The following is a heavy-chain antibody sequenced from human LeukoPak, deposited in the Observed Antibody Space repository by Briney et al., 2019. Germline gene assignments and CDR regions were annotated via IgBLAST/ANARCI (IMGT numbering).Heavy chain of an antibody. CDR1: GCTFTSYG. Sequence: ASVKVSCKASGCTFTSYGITWVRQAPGQGLEWMGWISAYNGNTNYAQKVQGRVTMTTDTSTTTAYMDLRSLGSDDTAVYYCARGPIIDIAIIPAADNYYYMDVWGKGTTVTVSS. D-gene: IGHD2-2*01. J-gene: IGHJ6*03. V-gene: IGHV1-18*01. CDR2: ISAYNGNT. CDR3: ARGPIIDIAIIPAADNYYYMDV.